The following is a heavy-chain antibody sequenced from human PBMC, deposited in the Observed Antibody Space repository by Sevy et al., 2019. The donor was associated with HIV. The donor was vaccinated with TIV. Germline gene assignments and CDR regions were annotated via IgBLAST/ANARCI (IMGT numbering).Heavy chain of an antibody. V-gene: IGHV3-30-3*01. Sequence: GGSLRLSCAASGFTFSSYAMHWVRQAPGKGLEWVAVISYDGSNKYYADSVKGRFPISRDNSKNTLYLQMNSLRAEDTAVYYCARVPTYGDYFDYWGQGTLVTVSS. CDR1: GFTFSSYA. J-gene: IGHJ4*02. D-gene: IGHD4-17*01. CDR2: ISYDGSNK. CDR3: ARVPTYGDYFDY.